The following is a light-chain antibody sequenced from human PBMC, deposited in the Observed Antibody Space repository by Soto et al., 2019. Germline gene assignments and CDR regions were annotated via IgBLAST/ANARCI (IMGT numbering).Light chain of an antibody. CDR1: AGAVTSSSY. J-gene: IGLJ2*01. CDR2: SAT. CDR3: LLYFSCGQGV. V-gene: IGLV7-43*01. Sequence: QAVVTQEPSLAVSPGGTVTLTCASSAGAVTSSSYPGWFQQKPGQAPRPLIHSATDKHSWTPARFSGSLLRGKAALTLSGVQPEDEAEYYGLLYFSCGQGVFGGGTKLTVL.